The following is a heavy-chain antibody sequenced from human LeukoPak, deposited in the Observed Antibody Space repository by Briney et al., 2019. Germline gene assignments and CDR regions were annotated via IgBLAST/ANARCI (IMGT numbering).Heavy chain of an antibody. CDR3: ARPYDFWSGSSDDAFDI. Sequence: ASVKVSCKASGYTFTNYDINWVRQAPGQGLEWMGWMNPNSGNTGYAQKFQGRVTMTRSTSISTAYMELSSLRSEDTAVYYCARPYDFWSGSSDDAFDIWGQGTMVTVSS. D-gene: IGHD3-3*01. CDR1: GYTFTNYD. V-gene: IGHV1-8*01. J-gene: IGHJ3*02. CDR2: MNPNSGNT.